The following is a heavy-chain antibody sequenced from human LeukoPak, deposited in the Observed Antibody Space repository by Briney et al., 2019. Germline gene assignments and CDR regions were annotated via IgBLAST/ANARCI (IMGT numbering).Heavy chain of an antibody. V-gene: IGHV4-31*03. J-gene: IGHJ4*02. Sequence: PSETLSLTCTVSGGSISSGGYYWSWIRQHPGKGLEWIGYIYYSGSTYYNPSLKSRVTISVDTSKNQFSLKLSSVTAADTAVYYCARRAIHYSFDYWGQGTLVTVSS. CDR1: GGSISSGGYY. CDR3: ARRAIHYSFDY. D-gene: IGHD5-18*01. CDR2: IYYSGST.